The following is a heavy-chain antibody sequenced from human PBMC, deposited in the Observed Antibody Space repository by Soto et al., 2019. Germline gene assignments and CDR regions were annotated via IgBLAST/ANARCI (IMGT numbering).Heavy chain of an antibody. V-gene: IGHV1-69*06. CDR1: GGTFSSYA. D-gene: IGHD3-3*01. CDR2: IIPIFGTA. J-gene: IGHJ6*02. CDR3: ARRQYDFWSGYWGDYYYYGMDV. Sequence: ASVKVSCKASGGTFSSYAISWVRQAPGQGLEWMGGIIPIFGTANYAQKFQGRVTIIADKSTSTAYMELSSLRSEDTAVYYCARRQYDFWSGYWGDYYYYGMDVWGQGTTVTV.